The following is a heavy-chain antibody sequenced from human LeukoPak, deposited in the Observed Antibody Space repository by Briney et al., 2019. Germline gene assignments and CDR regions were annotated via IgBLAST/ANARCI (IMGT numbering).Heavy chain of an antibody. CDR1: GFTFSSYW. J-gene: IGHJ4*02. CDR2: IKQDGSEK. D-gene: IGHD3-10*01. CDR3: ARDSGN. V-gene: IGHV3-7*01. Sequence: GGYLRLYCAASGFTFSSYWMSWVRPAPGKGVEWVANIKQDGSEKYYVDSVKGRFTISRDNAKNSLYLQMNSMRAEDTAVYYCARDSGNWGQGTLVTVSS.